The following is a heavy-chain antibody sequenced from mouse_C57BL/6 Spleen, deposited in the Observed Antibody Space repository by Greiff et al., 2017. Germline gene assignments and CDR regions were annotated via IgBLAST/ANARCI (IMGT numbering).Heavy chain of an antibody. V-gene: IGHV5-17*01. CDR2: ISSGSSTI. CDR1: GFTFSDYG. J-gene: IGHJ2*01. CDR3: ATAYYSNFYFDY. D-gene: IGHD2-5*01. Sequence: EVQLMESGGGLVKPGGSLKLSCAASGFTFSDYGMHWVRQAPEKGLEWVAYISSGSSTIYYADTVKGRFTISRDNAKNTLFLQMTSLRSEDTAMYYCATAYYSNFYFDYWGQGTTLTVSS.